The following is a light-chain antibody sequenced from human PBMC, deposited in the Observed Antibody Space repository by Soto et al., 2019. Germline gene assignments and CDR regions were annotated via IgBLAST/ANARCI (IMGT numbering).Light chain of an antibody. CDR2: GAS. Sequence: IVFTQSPGTLSLFPGGRVTLSCRGRQSVSSSYLAWYQQKPGQAPRLLIYGASSRATGIPDRFSGSGSGTDFTLTISRLEPEDFAVYYCQQHGSSPTWTFGQGTKVDIK. J-gene: IGKJ1*01. V-gene: IGKV3-20*01. CDR3: QQHGSSPTWT. CDR1: QSVSSSY.